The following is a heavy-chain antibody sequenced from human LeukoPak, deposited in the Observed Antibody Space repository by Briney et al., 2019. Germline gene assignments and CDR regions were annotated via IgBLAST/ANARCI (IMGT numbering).Heavy chain of an antibody. CDR3: ARATTTPQGRYFDL. CDR1: GFTFSSYS. J-gene: IGHJ2*01. CDR2: ISSSSSYI. V-gene: IGHV3-21*01. D-gene: IGHD2-15*01. Sequence: GGSLRLSCAASGFTFSSYSMNWVRQAPGKGLEWVSSISSSSSYIYYADSVKGRFTISRDNAKNSLYLQMNSLRAEDTAVYYCARATTTPQGRYFDLWGRGTLVTVSS.